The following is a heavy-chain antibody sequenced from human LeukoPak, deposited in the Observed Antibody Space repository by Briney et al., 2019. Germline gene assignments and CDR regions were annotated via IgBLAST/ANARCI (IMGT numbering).Heavy chain of an antibody. CDR2: IYYSGNT. J-gene: IGHJ4*02. CDR3: ARHVPLPSTLGFDY. V-gene: IGHV4-30-4*01. D-gene: IGHD2/OR15-2a*01. Sequence: SETLSLTCTVSGGSVGSADYYWSWMRQPPGRGLEWIGYIYYSGNTYYNPSLKSRITISVDTSKNQFSLNLSSVTAADTAVYYCARHVPLPSTLGFDYWGPGTLVTVSS. CDR1: GGSVGSADYY.